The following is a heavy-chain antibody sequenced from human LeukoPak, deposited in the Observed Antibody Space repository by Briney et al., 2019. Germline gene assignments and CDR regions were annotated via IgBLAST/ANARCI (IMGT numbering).Heavy chain of an antibody. CDR2: IKPDGSEK. CDR1: GFTFSSYW. J-gene: IGHJ4*02. CDR3: AKDQGSGLGSYSWGYFDY. Sequence: GGSLRLSCAASGFTFSSYWMSWVRQAPGKGLECVANIKPDGSEKNYVDSVKGRFTISRDNAKNSLSLQMNSLRAEDTAVYYCAKDQGSGLGSYSWGYFDYWGQGTLVTVSS. D-gene: IGHD3-10*01. V-gene: IGHV3-7*01.